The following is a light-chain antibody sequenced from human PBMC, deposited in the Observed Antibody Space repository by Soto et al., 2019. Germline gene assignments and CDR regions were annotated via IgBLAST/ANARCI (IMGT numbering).Light chain of an antibody. CDR3: QQYYSTPGT. CDR1: QSVLYSPNNKNY. Sequence: DIVMTQSPDSLAVSLGERATINCKSSQSVLYSPNNKNYLAWYQQKPGQPPKLLIYWASTRESGVPDRFSGSGSGTDFTLTISSLQAEDVAVYYCQQYYSTPGTFGQGTKVDIX. V-gene: IGKV4-1*01. J-gene: IGKJ1*01. CDR2: WAS.